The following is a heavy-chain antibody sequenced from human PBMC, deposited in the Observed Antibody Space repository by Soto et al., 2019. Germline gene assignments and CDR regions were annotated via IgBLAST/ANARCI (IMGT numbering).Heavy chain of an antibody. CDR1: GFTFISYA. V-gene: IGHV3-23*01. CDR2: FSGSGGNI. CDR3: AKDPPWTVGPLAMDV. J-gene: IGHJ6*02. Sequence: PGGSLRLSCAASGFTFISYAMSWVRQVPGKGLEWVSTFSGSGGNIYYGESVKGRFTISRDDPKNTLYLDMNSLRVEDTAVYYCAKDPPWTVGPLAMDVWGQGTTVTVSS. D-gene: IGHD2-2*01.